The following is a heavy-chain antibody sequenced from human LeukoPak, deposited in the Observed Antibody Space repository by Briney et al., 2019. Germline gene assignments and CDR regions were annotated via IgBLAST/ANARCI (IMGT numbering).Heavy chain of an antibody. CDR1: GFTFSNYA. J-gene: IGHJ3*02. CDR2: ISGSGGST. CDR3: AKDPYYDSSGYRYEGALDT. Sequence: GGSLRLSCAVSGFTFSNYAMAWVRQAPGKGLEWVSTISGSGGSTYYADSVKGRFTISRDNSKNTLYLQMNSLRGEDTALYYCAKDPYYDSSGYRYEGALDTWGQGTMVTVSS. D-gene: IGHD3-22*01. V-gene: IGHV3-23*01.